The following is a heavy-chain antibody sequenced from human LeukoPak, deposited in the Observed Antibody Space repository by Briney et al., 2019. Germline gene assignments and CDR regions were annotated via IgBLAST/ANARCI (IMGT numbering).Heavy chain of an antibody. CDR1: GYTFTDFD. CDR3: ARGSKTLGDFWRSDDYYMDV. CDR2: LNPNSGNT. D-gene: IGHD3/OR15-3a*01. J-gene: IGHJ6*03. Sequence: GASVKVSCKASGYTFTDFDINWVRQATGQALEWMGSLNPNSGNTGLAQKFQGRVTMTSITSMTTAYMEVSRLSSDDTAVYYCARGSKTLGDFWRSDDYYMDVWGKGTTVIVSS. V-gene: IGHV1-8*02.